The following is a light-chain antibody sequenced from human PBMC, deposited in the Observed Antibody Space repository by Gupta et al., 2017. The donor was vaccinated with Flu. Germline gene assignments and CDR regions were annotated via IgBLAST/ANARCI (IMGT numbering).Light chain of an antibody. CDR3: QQDNRWPGT. J-gene: IGKJ4*01. CDR2: DGS. Sequence: PASLSVSPGERATLSCRASQSVSSNLAWYQQKGGQPPRLLMYDGSTRSAGCPARFSGSGSGAEFTLTISIRQSEDFAVYYCQQDNRWPGTFGGGTKVEIK. CDR1: QSVSSN. V-gene: IGKV3-15*01.